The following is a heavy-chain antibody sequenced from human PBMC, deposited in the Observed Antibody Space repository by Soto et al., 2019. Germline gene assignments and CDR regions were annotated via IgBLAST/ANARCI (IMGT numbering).Heavy chain of an antibody. D-gene: IGHD2-2*01. CDR1: GGSIRSDCYS. Sequence: SETLSLTCTVSGGSIRSDCYSWTWIPQPPGKGLEWIGYIYYGGTTRYNPSLESRVTVSLETSKSQFSLTLSSVTASDTAVYYCARLGFYYQSLDPWGHGTLVTVSS. CDR2: IYYGGTT. V-gene: IGHV4-61*01. J-gene: IGHJ5*02. CDR3: ARLGFYYQSLDP.